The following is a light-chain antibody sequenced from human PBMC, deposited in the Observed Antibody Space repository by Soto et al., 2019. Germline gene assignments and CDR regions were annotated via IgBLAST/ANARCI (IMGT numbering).Light chain of an antibody. CDR2: GAA. Sequence: EVLMTQTPARLSVSPGETTRLSCRASQRSNSDGAGYHQKVGQNPRLLIHGAASRATGIAARFSGSGSWTEVILTISGLQSEDVATYYCQQYNNWPVTFGGGTKVDIK. V-gene: IGKV3D-15*01. J-gene: IGKJ4*01. CDR3: QQYNNWPVT. CDR1: QRSNSD.